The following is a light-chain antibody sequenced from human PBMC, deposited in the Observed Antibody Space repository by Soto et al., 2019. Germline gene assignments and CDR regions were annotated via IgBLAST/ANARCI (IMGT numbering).Light chain of an antibody. V-gene: IGKV1-5*01. J-gene: IGKJ3*01. Sequence: DIQMTQSPSTLSASVGDRVTITCRASQSISSWLAWYQQKPGKAPKLLIYDASSLESGVPSRFSGSGSGTEFTLTISSLQPDDVATYYCQQYNSYSHFGPGTKVDIK. CDR2: DAS. CDR1: QSISSW. CDR3: QQYNSYSH.